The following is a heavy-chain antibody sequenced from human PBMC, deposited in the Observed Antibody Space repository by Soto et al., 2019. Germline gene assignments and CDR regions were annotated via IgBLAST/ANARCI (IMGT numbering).Heavy chain of an antibody. CDR2: IIPIFGTA. CDR1: GGTFSSYA. Sequence: SVKVSCKASGGTFSSYAISWVRHAPGQELEWMGGIIPIFGTANYAQKFQGRVTITADESTSTAYMELSSLRSEDTAAYYCARDGRNYDILTGYSSFDYWGQGTLVTVSS. J-gene: IGHJ4*02. D-gene: IGHD3-9*01. V-gene: IGHV1-69*13. CDR3: ARDGRNYDILTGYSSFDY.